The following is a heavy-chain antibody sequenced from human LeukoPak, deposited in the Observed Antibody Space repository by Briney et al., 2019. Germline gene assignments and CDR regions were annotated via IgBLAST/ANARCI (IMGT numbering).Heavy chain of an antibody. CDR2: ISWNSGSI. J-gene: IGHJ4*02. CDR1: GFTFSSYG. D-gene: IGHD2-15*01. Sequence: GGSLRLSCAASGFTFSSYGMSWVRQAPGKGLEWVSGISWNSGSIGYADSVKGRFTISRDNAKNSLYLQMNSLRAEDTALYYCAKDRYRYCSGGSCHFPDYWGQGTLVTVSS. V-gene: IGHV3-9*01. CDR3: AKDRYRYCSGGSCHFPDY.